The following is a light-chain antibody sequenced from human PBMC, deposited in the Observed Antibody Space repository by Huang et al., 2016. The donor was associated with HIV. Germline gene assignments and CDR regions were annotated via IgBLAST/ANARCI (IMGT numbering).Light chain of an antibody. CDR2: KAS. J-gene: IGKJ1*01. V-gene: IGKV1-5*03. Sequence: DIQMTQSPSTLSASVGDRVTITCRASQSIGTWLAWYQQRPGKAPNLLIYKASSLESGVPSRFSGSGSGTEFTLTISSLQPDDFATYYCHHYNTYSGFGQGTKVEIK. CDR3: HHYNTYSG. CDR1: QSIGTW.